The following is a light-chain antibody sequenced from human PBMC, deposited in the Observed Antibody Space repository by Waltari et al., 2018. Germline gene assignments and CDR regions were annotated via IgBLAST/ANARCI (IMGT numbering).Light chain of an antibody. J-gene: IGKJ4*01. CDR3: QQRRDWPLT. V-gene: IGKV3-11*01. CDR1: QSVTND. CDR2: DTS. Sequence: SCRASQSVTNDLAWYQQKPGQAPRLLIYDTSNRATGTPARFSGSGFGTDFTLTISSLEPEDFAVYYCQQRRDWPLTFGGGTKVEIK.